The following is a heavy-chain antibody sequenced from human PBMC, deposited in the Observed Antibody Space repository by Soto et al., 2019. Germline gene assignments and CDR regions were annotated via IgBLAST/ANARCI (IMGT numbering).Heavy chain of an antibody. CDR3: ARDQSMFGELYYYGMDV. J-gene: IGHJ6*02. D-gene: IGHD3-10*02. CDR2: IYYSGST. CDR1: GGSISSGDYY. V-gene: IGHV4-30-4*01. Sequence: KPSETLSLTCTVSGGSISSGDYYWSWIRQPPGKGLEWIGYIYYSGSTYYNPSLKSRVTISVDTSKNQFSLKLSSVTAADTAVYYCARDQSMFGELYYYGMDVWGQGTTVTVSS.